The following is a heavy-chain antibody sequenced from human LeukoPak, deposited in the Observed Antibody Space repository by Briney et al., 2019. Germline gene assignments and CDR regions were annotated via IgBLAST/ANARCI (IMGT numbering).Heavy chain of an antibody. Sequence: ASVKVSCKASGYTFTSYDINWVRQATGQGLEWMGWMNPNSGNTGYAQKLQGRVTMTTDTSTSTAYMELRSLRSDDTAVYYCARGRTVTSDYWGQGTLVTVSS. CDR3: ARGRTVTSDY. D-gene: IGHD4-17*01. CDR1: GYTFTSYD. J-gene: IGHJ4*02. CDR2: MNPNSGNT. V-gene: IGHV1-8*02.